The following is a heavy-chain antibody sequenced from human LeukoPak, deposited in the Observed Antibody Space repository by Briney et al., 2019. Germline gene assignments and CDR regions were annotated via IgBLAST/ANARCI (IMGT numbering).Heavy chain of an antibody. Sequence: ASVKVSCKASGYTFTSYYMHWVRQAPGQGLEWMGWINPNSGGTNYAQKFQGRVTMTRDTSISTAYMELSRLRSEDTAVYYCATDHYGSRGNWFDPWGQGTLVTVSS. CDR2: INPNSGGT. CDR3: ATDHYGSRGNWFDP. D-gene: IGHD3-10*01. V-gene: IGHV1-2*02. CDR1: GYTFTSYY. J-gene: IGHJ5*02.